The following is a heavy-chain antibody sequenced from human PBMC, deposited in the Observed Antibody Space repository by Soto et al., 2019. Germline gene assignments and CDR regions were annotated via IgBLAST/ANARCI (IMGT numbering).Heavy chain of an antibody. J-gene: IGHJ4*02. CDR3: AREVSGYDLYYFDY. CDR1: GGTFSSYT. Sequence: QVQLVQSGAEVKKPGSSVKVSCKASGGTFSSYTISWVRQAPGQGLEWMGRIIPILGIANYAQKFQGRVPITADKSTSTAYMELSSLRSEDTAVYYCAREVSGYDLYYFDYWGQGTLVTVSS. CDR2: IIPILGIA. V-gene: IGHV1-69*08. D-gene: IGHD5-12*01.